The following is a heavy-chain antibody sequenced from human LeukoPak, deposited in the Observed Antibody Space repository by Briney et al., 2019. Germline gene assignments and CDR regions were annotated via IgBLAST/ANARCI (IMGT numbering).Heavy chain of an antibody. CDR1: GYSISSGYY. J-gene: IGHJ4*02. D-gene: IGHD6-13*01. Sequence: SETLSLTCTVSGYSISSGYYWGWIRQPPGKGREGIGGIYHIGSTYYNPSLKNRIHISVEPSQNPFPLKLSSVTAADTAVYYCARDSIAAPVFYYFDYWGQGTLVTVSS. CDR3: ARDSIAAPVFYYFDY. CDR2: IYHIGST. V-gene: IGHV4-38-2*02.